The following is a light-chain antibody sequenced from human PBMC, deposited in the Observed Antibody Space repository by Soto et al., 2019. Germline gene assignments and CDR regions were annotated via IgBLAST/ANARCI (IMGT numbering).Light chain of an antibody. V-gene: IGKV1-5*03. CDR3: QQYNSYSQT. Sequence: DIQITQSPSTLSASVGDRVTVTCRASQSISTWLAWYQQEPGKAPKLLIHKASSLQSGVPSRFSGSGSGTDFTLTISSMHPDDFANYYCQQYNSYSQTLGQGTKVDIK. CDR2: KAS. CDR1: QSISTW. J-gene: IGKJ1*01.